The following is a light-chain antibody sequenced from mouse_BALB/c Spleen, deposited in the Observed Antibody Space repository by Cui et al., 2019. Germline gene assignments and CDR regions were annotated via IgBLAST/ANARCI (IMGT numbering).Light chain of an antibody. Sequence: DIQMTQSLSSLSAPLGGKVPIPCKASQDIKKYIAWYQHKPVKGPRLLIYYTSTLQPGIPSRFSGSGSGRDYSFGISNLEPEDIATYYCLQYDNLRTFGGGTKLEIK. CDR2: YTS. J-gene: IGKJ1*01. CDR1: QDIKKY. CDR3: LQYDNLRT. V-gene: IGKV19-93*01.